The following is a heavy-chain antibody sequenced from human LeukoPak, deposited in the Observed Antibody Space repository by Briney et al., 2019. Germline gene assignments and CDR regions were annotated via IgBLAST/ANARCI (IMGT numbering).Heavy chain of an antibody. V-gene: IGHV3-11*01. J-gene: IGHJ6*03. Sequence: PGGSLRLSCEGSGFTFSGYYMSWIRQAPGKGLEWVSYIYPSGSTIYYADSVKGRFTISRDNAKKSLDLQMYSLRAEDTAVYYCARVRGSGFCSGSSCAKDPGYYYYMDVWGKGTTVTVSS. CDR2: IYPSGSTI. D-gene: IGHD2-2*01. CDR3: ARVRGSGFCSGSSCAKDPGYYYYMDV. CDR1: GFTFSGYY.